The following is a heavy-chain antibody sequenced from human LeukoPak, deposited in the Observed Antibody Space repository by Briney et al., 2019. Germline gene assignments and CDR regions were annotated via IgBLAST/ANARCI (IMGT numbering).Heavy chain of an antibody. Sequence: PSETLSLTCTVSGGSISSYYWCWIRQPPGKGLEWIGYIYTSGSTNYNPSLKSRVTISVDTSKNQFSLKLSSVTAADTAVYYCARFNYYDSSGYYHAFDIWGQGTMVTVSS. V-gene: IGHV4-4*09. CDR3: ARFNYYDSSGYYHAFDI. CDR2: IYTSGST. D-gene: IGHD3-22*01. CDR1: GGSISSYY. J-gene: IGHJ3*02.